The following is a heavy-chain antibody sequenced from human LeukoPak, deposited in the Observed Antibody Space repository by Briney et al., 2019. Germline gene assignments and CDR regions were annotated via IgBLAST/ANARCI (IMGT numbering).Heavy chain of an antibody. CDR1: GGSISSSSYY. Sequence: PSETLSLTCTVSGGSISSSSYYWGWIRQPPGKGLEWIGSIYYSGSTYYNPSLKSRVTISVDTSKNQFSLKLSSVTAADTAVYYCARLGGVRYCSGGSCYSNYYGMDVRGQGTTVTVSS. V-gene: IGHV4-39*01. CDR2: IYYSGST. D-gene: IGHD2-15*01. J-gene: IGHJ6*02. CDR3: ARLGGVRYCSGGSCYSNYYGMDV.